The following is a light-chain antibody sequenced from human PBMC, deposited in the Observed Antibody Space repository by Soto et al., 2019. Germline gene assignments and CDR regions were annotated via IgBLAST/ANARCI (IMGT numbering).Light chain of an antibody. CDR3: SSYRSSSSFV. Sequence: QSALTPTSSWSGSPGQSITISCTGTSSDVGGYNYVSWYQQHPGKAPKLMIYEVSNRPSGVSSRFSGSKSGNTASLTISGLQAEDEADYYCSSYRSSSSFVFGTGTKVTVL. V-gene: IGLV2-14*01. CDR2: EVS. J-gene: IGLJ1*01. CDR1: SSDVGGYNY.